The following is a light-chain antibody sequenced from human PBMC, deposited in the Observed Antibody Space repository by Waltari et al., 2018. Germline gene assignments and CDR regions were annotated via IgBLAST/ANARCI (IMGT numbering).Light chain of an antibody. J-gene: IGLJ3*02. V-gene: IGLV1-44*01. CDR2: RND. Sequence: QSVLTQPPSASATPGQGVIISCSGSCSNIGNNVVNWYQQLPGKSPKLLIYRNDQRPSGVPVRFSGSKSGTSASLAINGLQSEDEADYYCAAWDDSLRGHWVFGGGTKVTVL. CDR3: AAWDDSLRGHWV. CDR1: CSNIGNNV.